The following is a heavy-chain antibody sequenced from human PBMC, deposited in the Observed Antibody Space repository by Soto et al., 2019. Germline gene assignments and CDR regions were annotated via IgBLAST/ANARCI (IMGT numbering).Heavy chain of an antibody. J-gene: IGHJ6*02. D-gene: IGHD3-10*01. V-gene: IGHV5-51*01. Sequence: TGESLKISCKGSGYSFTSYWIAWVRQMPGKGLEWMGIIYPGDSDTRYSPSFQGQVTISADKSISTAYLQWSSLKASDTAIYYCARPRSGSYRLDYYGMDVWGQGTTVTVSS. CDR3: ARPRSGSYRLDYYGMDV. CDR1: GYSFTSYW. CDR2: IYPGDSDT.